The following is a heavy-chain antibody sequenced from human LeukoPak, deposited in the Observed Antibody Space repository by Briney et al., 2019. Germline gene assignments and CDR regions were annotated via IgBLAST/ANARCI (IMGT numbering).Heavy chain of an antibody. CDR2: IWYDGSNK. V-gene: IGHV3-33*01. Sequence: GRSLRLSCAASGFTFSSYGMHWVRQAPGKGLEWVAVIWYDGSNKYYADSVKGRFTISRDNSKNTLYLQMNSLRAEDTAVYYCAGEHYDSSGYYYFDYWGQGTLVTVSS. CDR1: GFTFSSYG. D-gene: IGHD3-22*01. J-gene: IGHJ4*02. CDR3: AGEHYDSSGYYYFDY.